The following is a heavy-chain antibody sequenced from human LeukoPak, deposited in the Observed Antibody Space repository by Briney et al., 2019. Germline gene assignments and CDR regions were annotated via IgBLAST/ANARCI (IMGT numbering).Heavy chain of an antibody. CDR2: TYYRSKWFN. D-gene: IGHD1-7*01. J-gene: IGHJ4*02. V-gene: IGHV6-1*01. Sequence: SQTLSLTCDISGDTVSSNSAAWSWIRQSPSRGLEWLGRTYYRSKWFNDYAMSVKGRMTVNPDTSKNQFSLQLNSVTPEDTAVYFCARDLHELELYYFDSWGQGTLVIVSS. CDR3: ARDLHELELYYFDS. CDR1: GDTVSSNSAA.